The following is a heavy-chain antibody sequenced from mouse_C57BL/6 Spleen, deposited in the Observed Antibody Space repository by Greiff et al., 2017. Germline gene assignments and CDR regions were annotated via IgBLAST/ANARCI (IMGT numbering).Heavy chain of an antibody. Sequence: QVQLKQPGAELVMPGASVKLSCKASGYTFTSYWMNWVKQRPGQGLEWIGEIDPSDSYTNYNQKFKGKSTLTVDKSSITAYMQLISLTSEDTSVYYCARYGGDGSWRYFDVWGTGTTVTVSS. D-gene: IGHD1-1*01. CDR1: GYTFTSYW. CDR2: IDPSDSYT. CDR3: ARYGGDGSWRYFDV. J-gene: IGHJ1*03. V-gene: IGHV1-69*01.